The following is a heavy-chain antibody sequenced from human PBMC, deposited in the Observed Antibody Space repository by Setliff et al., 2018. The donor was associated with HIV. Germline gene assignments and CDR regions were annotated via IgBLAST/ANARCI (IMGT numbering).Heavy chain of an antibody. V-gene: IGHV3-48*04. Sequence: PSCPASGFTFSSYSMNWVRQAPGKGLEWVACISGSGSTIYYADSVKGRFTISRDNARNSLYVQMNRLRVEDTAVYFCTRVHRGGVGPQHWRSFDYWGQGTLVTVSS. J-gene: IGHJ4*02. CDR3: TRVHRGGVGPQHWRSFDY. D-gene: IGHD1-1*01. CDR2: ISGSGSTI. CDR1: GFTFSSYS.